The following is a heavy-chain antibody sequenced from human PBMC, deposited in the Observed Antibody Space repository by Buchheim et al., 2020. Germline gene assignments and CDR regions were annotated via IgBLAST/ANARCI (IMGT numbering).Heavy chain of an antibody. J-gene: IGHJ4*02. CDR2: INHSGST. D-gene: IGHD1-26*01. CDR3: ARRLATEPKNSGSYYFFDY. V-gene: IGHV4-34*01. Sequence: QVQLQQKGAGLLKPSETLSLTCAVYGGSFSGYYWSWIRQPPGEGLEWIGEINHSGSTNYNPSLKSRVTISVDTSKNQFSLKLSSVTAADTAVYYCARRLATEPKNSGSYYFFDYWGQGTL. CDR1: GGSFSGYY.